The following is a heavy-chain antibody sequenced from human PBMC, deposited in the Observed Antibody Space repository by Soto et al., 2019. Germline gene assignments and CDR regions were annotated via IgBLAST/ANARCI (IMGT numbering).Heavy chain of an antibody. CDR2: INHSGST. CDR1: GGSFSGYY. J-gene: IGHJ6*02. CDR3: ARGLWFGELLPFLDYYYGMDV. D-gene: IGHD3-10*01. V-gene: IGHV4-34*01. Sequence: SETLSLTCDVYGGSFSGYYWSWIRQPPGKGLEWIGEINHSGSTNHNPSLKSRVTISVDTSKNQFSLKLSSVTAADTAVYYCARGLWFGELLPFLDYYYGMDVWGQGTTVTVSS.